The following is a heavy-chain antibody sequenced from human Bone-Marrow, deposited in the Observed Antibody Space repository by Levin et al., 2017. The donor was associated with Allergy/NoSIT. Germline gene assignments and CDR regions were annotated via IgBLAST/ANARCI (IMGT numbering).Heavy chain of an antibody. V-gene: IGHV3-23*01. D-gene: IGHD6-19*01. CDR2: IFPNGDTT. Sequence: GGSLRLSCAASGFTFSTYTMIWVRQAPGKGLEWVSTIFPNGDTTYYADSVKGRFAISRDNSRNTLYLQMNSLRAEDTAVYYCAKDLTPDSGGDLEYWGRGTLVTVSS. CDR3: AKDLTPDSGGDLEY. J-gene: IGHJ4*02. CDR1: GFTFSTYT.